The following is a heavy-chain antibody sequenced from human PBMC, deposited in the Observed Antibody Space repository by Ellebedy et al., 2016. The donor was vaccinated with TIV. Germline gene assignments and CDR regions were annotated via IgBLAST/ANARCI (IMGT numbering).Heavy chain of an antibody. CDR3: ARLHAVGAYYLET. Sequence: PSETLSLTCAASGFTFTDFFMTWVRQAPGKGLEWLSYMSVTGQTIFYADAVKGRFTISRDNANNLLFLEMNSLRVEDTAVYYCARLHAVGAYYLETWGQGALVTVSP. V-gene: IGHV3-11*01. J-gene: IGHJ5*02. CDR1: GFTFTDFF. CDR2: MSVTGQTI. D-gene: IGHD3-10*01.